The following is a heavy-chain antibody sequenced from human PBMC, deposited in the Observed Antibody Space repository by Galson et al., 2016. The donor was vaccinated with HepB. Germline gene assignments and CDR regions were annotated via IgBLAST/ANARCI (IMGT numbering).Heavy chain of an antibody. J-gene: IGHJ4*02. CDR2: VIPILPSP. Sequence: SVKVSCKASGGIITYHAFSWVRQAPRQGFEWMGTVIPILPSPNYADNFQDRVTITADESTNTVHMELSNLTSDDTAVYYCARGGYCSHFDYWGQGTLVTVSS. V-gene: IGHV1-69*13. D-gene: IGHD2-15*01. CDR1: GGIITYHA. CDR3: ARGGYCSHFDY.